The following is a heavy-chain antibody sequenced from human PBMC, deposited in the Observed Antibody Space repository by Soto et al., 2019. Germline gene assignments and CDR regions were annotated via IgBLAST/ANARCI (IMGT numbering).Heavy chain of an antibody. CDR2: ISSTTNYI. CDR1: GFAFTRYS. V-gene: IGHV3-21*06. CDR3: ARESEDLTSNFDY. Sequence: PGGSLRLSCAASGFAFTRYSMNWVRQAPGKGLEWVSSISSTTNYIYYGDSMKGRFTISRDNAKNSLYLEMNSLRAEDTAVYYCARESEDLTSNFDYWGQGTLVTVSS. J-gene: IGHJ4*02.